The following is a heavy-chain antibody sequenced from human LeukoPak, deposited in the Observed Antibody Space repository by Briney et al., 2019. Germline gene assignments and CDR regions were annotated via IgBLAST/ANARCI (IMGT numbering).Heavy chain of an antibody. D-gene: IGHD6-19*01. Sequence: ASVKVSCKASGYTFTGYYMYWVRQAPGQGLEWMGWINPNSGGTNYAQKFQGRVTMTRDTSISTAYMELSRLRSDDTAVYYCARDRYSSGWYRRNYYYMDVWGKGTTVTISS. J-gene: IGHJ6*03. CDR1: GYTFTGYY. CDR2: INPNSGGT. V-gene: IGHV1-2*02. CDR3: ARDRYSSGWYRRNYYYMDV.